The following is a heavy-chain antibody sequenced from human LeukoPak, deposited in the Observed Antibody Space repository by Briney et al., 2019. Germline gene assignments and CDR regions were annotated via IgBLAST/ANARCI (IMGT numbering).Heavy chain of an antibody. J-gene: IGHJ4*02. D-gene: IGHD3-22*01. CDR3: AKTRNYDSSGYYPYYFDY. CDR1: GFTFSSYA. V-gene: IGHV3-23*01. CDR2: ISGSGGST. Sequence: GGSLRLSCAASGFTFSSYAMSWVRQAPGKGLEGVAAISGSGGSTYYADSVKGRFTISRDNSKNTLYLQMNSLRAEDTAVYYCAKTRNYDSSGYYPYYFDYWGQGTLVTVSS.